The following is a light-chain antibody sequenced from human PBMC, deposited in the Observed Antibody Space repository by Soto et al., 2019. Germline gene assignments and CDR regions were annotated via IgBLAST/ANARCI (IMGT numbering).Light chain of an antibody. CDR2: TNH. Sequence: QSVLTQPPSVSGTPGQKVSISCSGSASNLGGNPVNWYQHLPGAAPKLLIYTNHQRPSGVPDRFSGSKSGTSASLAISGLRSGDGAIFYCAAWVDSLNAVVLGGGTKLTVL. V-gene: IGLV1-44*01. J-gene: IGLJ2*01. CDR1: ASNLGGNP. CDR3: AAWVDSLNAVV.